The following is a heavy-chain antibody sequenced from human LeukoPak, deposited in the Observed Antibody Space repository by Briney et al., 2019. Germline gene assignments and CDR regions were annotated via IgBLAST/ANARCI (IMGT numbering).Heavy chain of an antibody. J-gene: IGHJ5*02. CDR3: ARRSGYDSDPNWFDP. V-gene: IGHV4-39*01. CDR2: IYYSGST. Sequence: SETLSLTCTVSGGSISSSSYYWGWIRQPPGKGLEWIGSIYYSGSTYYNPSLKSRVTISVDTSKNQFSLKLSSVTAADTAVYYCARRSGYDSDPNWFDPWGQGTLVTVSS. CDR1: GGSISSSSYY. D-gene: IGHD5-12*01.